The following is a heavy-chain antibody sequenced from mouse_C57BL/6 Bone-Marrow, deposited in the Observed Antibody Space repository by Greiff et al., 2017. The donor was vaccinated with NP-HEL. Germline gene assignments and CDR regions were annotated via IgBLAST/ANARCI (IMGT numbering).Heavy chain of an antibody. CDR2: IDPETGGT. Sequence: QVQLQQSGAELVRPGASVTLSCKASGYTFTDYEMHWVKQTPVHGLEWIGAIDPETGGTAYNQKFKGKAILTADKSSSTAYMELRSLTSEDSAVYYCTRSLYCYGSSYAMDYWGQGASGTVSS. D-gene: IGHD1-1*01. V-gene: IGHV1-15*01. CDR3: TRSLYCYGSSYAMDY. J-gene: IGHJ4*01. CDR1: GYTFTDYE.